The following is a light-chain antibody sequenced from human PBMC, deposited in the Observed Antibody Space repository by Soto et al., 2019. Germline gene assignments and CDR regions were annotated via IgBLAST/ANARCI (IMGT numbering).Light chain of an antibody. CDR3: QKYDSAPAWT. CDR2: AAS. Sequence: DIQMTQSPSPLSAAVGDRVTIACRASQDISNYLAWYQQKPGRAPKLLIFAASTLQSGVPSRFSGSGSGTEFTLTISSLQPEDVATYYCQKYDSAPAWTFGQGTKVEIK. J-gene: IGKJ1*01. CDR1: QDISNY. V-gene: IGKV1-27*01.